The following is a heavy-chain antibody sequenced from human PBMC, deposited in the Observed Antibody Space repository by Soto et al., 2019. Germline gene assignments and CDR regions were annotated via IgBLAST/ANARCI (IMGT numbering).Heavy chain of an antibody. CDR1: GGTFSSYA. J-gene: IGHJ3*02. Sequence: ASVKVSCKASGGTFSSYAISWVRQAPGQGLEWMGGIIPIFGTANYAQKFQGRVTITADESTSTAYMELSSLRSEDTAVYYCAREAADQQLVLGNAFDSWGKGTMVTVS. V-gene: IGHV1-69*13. CDR3: AREAADQQLVLGNAFDS. D-gene: IGHD6-13*01. CDR2: IIPIFGTA.